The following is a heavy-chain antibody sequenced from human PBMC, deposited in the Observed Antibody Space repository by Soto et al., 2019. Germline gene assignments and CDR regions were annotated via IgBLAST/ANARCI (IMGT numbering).Heavy chain of an antibody. CDR2: IYYSGRT. Sequence: QVQLQESGPGLVQPSQTLSLTCTVSGGSISSGTYYWTWIRQRPGKGLEWIGFIYYSGRTYYNPSLKCRTTILIDTSENQFSLRLSSVTAADTAVYYCARDSVFCTGGSCDGNFDFCGQGTLVTVSS. CDR1: GGSISSGTYY. J-gene: IGHJ4*02. CDR3: ARDSVFCTGGSCDGNFDF. V-gene: IGHV4-31*03. D-gene: IGHD2-15*01.